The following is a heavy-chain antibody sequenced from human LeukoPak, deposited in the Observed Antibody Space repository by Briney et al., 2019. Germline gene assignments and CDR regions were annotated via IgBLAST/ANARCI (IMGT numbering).Heavy chain of an antibody. D-gene: IGHD2-21*01. CDR3: ARGEGEGYFDY. CDR2: IYYSGST. V-gene: IGHV4-61*08. CDR1: GGSISSGGYY. Sequence: SETLSLTCTVSGGSISSGGYYWSWIRQPPGKGLEWIGYIYYSGSTNYNPSLKSRVTISVDTSKNQFSLKLSSVTAADTAVYYCARGEGEGYFDYWGQGTLVTVSS. J-gene: IGHJ4*02.